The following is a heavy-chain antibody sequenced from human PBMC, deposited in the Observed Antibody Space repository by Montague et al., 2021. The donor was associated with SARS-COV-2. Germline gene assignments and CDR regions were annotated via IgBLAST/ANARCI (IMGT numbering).Heavy chain of an antibody. D-gene: IGHD3-16*01. CDR3: AKELGSATEYDDYGMDV. V-gene: IGHV3-9*01. CDR1: GFTFGDYA. J-gene: IGHJ6*02. Sequence: SLRLSCAASGFTFGDYAMYWVRQAPGKGLEWVSGISWNSGMISYVDSVKGRFTISRDNTKNSPYLQMNSLRPEDTAVYYCAKELGSATEYDDYGMDVWGQGTTVTVSS. CDR2: ISWNSGMI.